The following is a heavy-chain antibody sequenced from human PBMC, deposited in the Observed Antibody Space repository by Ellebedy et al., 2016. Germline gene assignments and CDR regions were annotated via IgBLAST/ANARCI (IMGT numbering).Heavy chain of an antibody. D-gene: IGHD1-26*01. V-gene: IGHV3-7*01. CDR3: ARDRSYSPTY. CDR2: INQHGSEK. Sequence: GGSLRLXCTASHFPFNTYYMSWVRQAPGKGLEWVANINQHGSEKYYVDSVKGRFTLSRDNSKNTLYLEMNSLRAEDTAVYYCARDRSYSPTYWGQGTLVTVSS. J-gene: IGHJ4*02. CDR1: HFPFNTYY.